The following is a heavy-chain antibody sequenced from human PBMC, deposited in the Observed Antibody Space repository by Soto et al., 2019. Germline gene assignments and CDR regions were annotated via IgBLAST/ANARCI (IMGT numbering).Heavy chain of an antibody. V-gene: IGHV1-18*04. Sequence: ASVKVSCKASGYTFTSYGISWVRQAPGQGLEWMGWISAYNGNTNYAQKLQGRVTMTTDTSTSTAYRGLRSLRSDDTAVYYCARDRLTSIAGTLSFTNDAFDIWGQGTMVTVSS. J-gene: IGHJ3*02. CDR1: GYTFTSYG. D-gene: IGHD1-1*01. CDR3: ARDRLTSIAGTLSFTNDAFDI. CDR2: ISAYNGNT.